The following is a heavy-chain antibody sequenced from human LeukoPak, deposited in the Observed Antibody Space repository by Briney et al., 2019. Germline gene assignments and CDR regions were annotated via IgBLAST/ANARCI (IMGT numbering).Heavy chain of an antibody. CDR1: GYTFTSYG. V-gene: IGHV1-18*01. Sequence: ASVKVSCKASGYTFTSYGISWVRQAPGQGLEWMGWISAYNGNTNYAQKLQGRVTMTTDTSTSTAYMELRSLRSDDTAVYYCARDNRPYSYGYGNYFDYWGQGTLVTVSS. CDR3: ARDNRPYSYGYGNYFDY. D-gene: IGHD5-18*01. CDR2: ISAYNGNT. J-gene: IGHJ4*02.